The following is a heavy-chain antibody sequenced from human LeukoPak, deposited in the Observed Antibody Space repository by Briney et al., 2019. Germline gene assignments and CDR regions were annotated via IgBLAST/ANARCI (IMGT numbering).Heavy chain of an antibody. Sequence: GASVKVSCKASGYTFTSYDINWVRQATGQGLEWMGWMNPNSGNTGYAQKFQGRVTMTRNTSISTAYMELSSLRSEDTAVYYCARFSRFREVIITRGNFDNWGQGTRVTFSS. CDR1: GYTFTSYD. CDR2: MNPNSGNT. J-gene: IGHJ4*02. D-gene: IGHD3-10*01. CDR3: ARFSRFREVIITRGNFDN. V-gene: IGHV1-8*01.